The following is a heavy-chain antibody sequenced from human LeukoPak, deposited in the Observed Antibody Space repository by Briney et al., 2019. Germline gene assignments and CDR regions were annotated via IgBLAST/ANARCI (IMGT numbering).Heavy chain of an antibody. V-gene: IGHV3-7*01. CDR2: IKQDGSEK. CDR3: ARPGYNWNADAFDI. CDR1: GFTFSSYW. J-gene: IGHJ3*02. D-gene: IGHD1-20*01. Sequence: GGSLRLSCAASGFTFSSYWMSWVRQAPGKGLEWVANIKQDGSEKYYVDSVKGRFTISRDNAKNSLYLQMNSLRAEDTAVYYCARPGYNWNADAFDIWGQGTMVTVSS.